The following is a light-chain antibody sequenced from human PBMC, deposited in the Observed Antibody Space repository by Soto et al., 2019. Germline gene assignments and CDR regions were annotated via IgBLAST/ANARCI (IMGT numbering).Light chain of an antibody. CDR2: AAS. Sequence: DIQMTQSPSSVSASLGDRVTITCRASLGVSNWLAWYQQKPGKAPKLLIYAASGLESEVPSRFSGRGSGTDFTLTIRGLQPEDFATYYCQQANSFPLTFGGGTKVEIK. J-gene: IGKJ4*01. CDR1: LGVSNW. CDR3: QQANSFPLT. V-gene: IGKV1-12*01.